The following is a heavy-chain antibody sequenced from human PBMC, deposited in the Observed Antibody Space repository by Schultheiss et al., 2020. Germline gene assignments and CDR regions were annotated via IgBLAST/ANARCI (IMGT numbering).Heavy chain of an antibody. CDR1: GGSISSYY. Sequence: SETLSLTCTVSGGSISSYYWSWIRQPPGKGLEWIGYIYYSGSTNYNPSLKSRVTISVDTSKNQFSLKLSSVTAADTAVYYCAREYCSGGSCYSDYWGQGTLVTVSS. V-gene: IGHV4-59*01. J-gene: IGHJ4*02. D-gene: IGHD2-15*01. CDR3: AREYCSGGSCYSDY. CDR2: IYYSGST.